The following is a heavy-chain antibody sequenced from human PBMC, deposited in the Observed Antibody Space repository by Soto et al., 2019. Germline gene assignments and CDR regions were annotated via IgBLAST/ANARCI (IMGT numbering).Heavy chain of an antibody. CDR2: INPNSGGT. CDR3: ASLGYCSSTSCYMSGGYGMDV. Sequence: ASVKVSCKASGYTFTGYYMHWVRQAPGQGLEWMGWINPNSGGTNYAQKFQGRVTMTRDTSISTAYMELSRLRSDDTAVYYCASLGYCSSTSCYMSGGYGMDVWGQGTTVTVSS. D-gene: IGHD2-2*02. J-gene: IGHJ6*02. V-gene: IGHV1-2*02. CDR1: GYTFTGYY.